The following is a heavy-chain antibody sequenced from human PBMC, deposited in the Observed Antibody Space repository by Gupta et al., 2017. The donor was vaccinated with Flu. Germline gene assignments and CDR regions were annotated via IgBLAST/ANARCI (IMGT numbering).Heavy chain of an antibody. CDR3: VREKSCGGACYYMDV. D-gene: IGHD2-21*01. CDR2: INWNGGAT. Sequence: EAHLVESGGGVARPGGSLRLSCAASEFIFDDYGLSWVRQAPGKGLEWVCSINWNGGATGYRDSVKGRFTISRDNARNSLSLQMNGLRAEDTAFYYCVREKSCGGACYYMDVWGKGTTVIVSS. J-gene: IGHJ6*03. CDR1: EFIFDDYG. V-gene: IGHV3-20*04.